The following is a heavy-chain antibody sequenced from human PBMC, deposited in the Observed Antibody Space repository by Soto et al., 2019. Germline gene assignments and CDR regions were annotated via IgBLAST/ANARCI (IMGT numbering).Heavy chain of an antibody. CDR1: GRSFSGYY. Sequence: SETLSLTCAVYGRSFSGYYWSWIRLPPGKGPEWIGEINHSGITNYNPSLKSRVTISVDTSKNQFSLKLSSVTAEDTAVYYCAKDHGSIMITFGGVIATYYSDYWGQGTLVTVSS. CDR3: AKDHGSIMITFGGVIATYYSDY. D-gene: IGHD3-16*02. CDR2: INHSGIT. V-gene: IGHV4-34*01. J-gene: IGHJ4*02.